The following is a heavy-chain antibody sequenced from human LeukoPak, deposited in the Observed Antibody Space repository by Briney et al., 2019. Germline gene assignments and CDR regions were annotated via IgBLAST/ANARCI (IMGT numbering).Heavy chain of an antibody. CDR3: ARGRIKYCSGGSCYSGSGWFGP. Sequence: SETLSLTCAVYGGSFSGYYWSWIRQPPGEGLEWIGEINHSGSTNYTPSLKSRVTISVDTSKNQFSLKLSSVTAADAAVYYCARGRIKYCSGGSCYSGSGWFGPWGQGTLVTVSS. D-gene: IGHD2-15*01. CDR2: INHSGST. V-gene: IGHV4-34*01. J-gene: IGHJ5*02. CDR1: GGSFSGYY.